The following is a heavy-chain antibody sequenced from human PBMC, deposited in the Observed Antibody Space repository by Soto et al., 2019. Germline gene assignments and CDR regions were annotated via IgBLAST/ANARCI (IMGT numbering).Heavy chain of an antibody. J-gene: IGHJ4*02. CDR2: IYYSGTT. CDR3: ARAASFYYDNTGYYHFDY. V-gene: IGHV4-28*03. D-gene: IGHD3-22*01. CDR1: GYSISSSNW. Sequence: SETLSLTCAVSGYSISSSNWWGWIRQPPGKGLEWIGYIYYSGTTYYNPSLKSRVTMSVDTSKNQFSLKLTSVTAADTAVYYCARAASFYYDNTGYYHFDYWGQGSLVTVSS.